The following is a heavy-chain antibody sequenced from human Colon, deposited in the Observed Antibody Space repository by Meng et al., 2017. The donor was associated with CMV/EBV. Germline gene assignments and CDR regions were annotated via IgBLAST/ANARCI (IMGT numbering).Heavy chain of an antibody. CDR2: ISYDGSDI. V-gene: IGHV3-30*04. D-gene: IGHD1-26*01. CDR3: TTRVGADLDY. CDR1: GFTISSYS. Sequence: GESLKISCVVSGFTISSYSFHWVRQAPGKGLEWVTAISYDGSDIHYTDSVRGRFIISRDNSKNAVFLQMNSLRVEDTAVYYCTTRVGADLDYWGQGTLVTVSS. J-gene: IGHJ4*02.